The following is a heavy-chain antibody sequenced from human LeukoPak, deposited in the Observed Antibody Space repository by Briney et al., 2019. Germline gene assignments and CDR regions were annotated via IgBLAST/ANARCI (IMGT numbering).Heavy chain of an antibody. CDR2: ISAYNGNT. J-gene: IGHJ4*02. D-gene: IGHD6-6*01. V-gene: IGHV1-18*01. CDR1: GYTFTSYG. CDR3: ARDTDGYSSSSQYFDY. Sequence: ASVKVSCKASGYTFTSYGISWVRQAPGQGLEWMGWISAYNGNTNYAQKLQGRVTMTTDTSTSTAYMELRSLRSDDTAVYYRARDTDGYSSSSQYFDYWGQGTLVTVSS.